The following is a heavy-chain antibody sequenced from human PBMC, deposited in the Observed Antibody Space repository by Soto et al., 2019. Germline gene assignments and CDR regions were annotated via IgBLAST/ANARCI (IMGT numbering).Heavy chain of an antibody. D-gene: IGHD6-19*01. CDR2: FDPEDGET. V-gene: IGHV1-24*01. J-gene: IGHJ4*02. Sequence: ASVKVSCKASGYTFTSYYMHWVRQAPGQGLEWMGGFDPEDGETIYAQKFQGRVTMTEDTSTDTAYMELSSLRSEDTAVYYCATWVRIAVAGTDPSFDYWGQGTLVTVSS. CDR1: GYTFTSYY. CDR3: ATWVRIAVAGTDPSFDY.